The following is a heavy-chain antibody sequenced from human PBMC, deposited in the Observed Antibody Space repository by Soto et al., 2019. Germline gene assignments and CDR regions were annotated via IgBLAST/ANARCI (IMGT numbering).Heavy chain of an antibody. J-gene: IGHJ4*02. Sequence: GGSLRLSCAASGFTFDDYAMHWVRQAPGKGLEWVSGISWNSGSIGYADSVKGRFTISRDNAKNSLYLQMNSLRAEDSALYYCAKDNSYSSSCYYFDYWGQGTLVTVSS. D-gene: IGHD6-13*01. CDR2: ISWNSGSI. CDR3: AKDNSYSSSCYYFDY. V-gene: IGHV3-9*01. CDR1: GFTFDDYA.